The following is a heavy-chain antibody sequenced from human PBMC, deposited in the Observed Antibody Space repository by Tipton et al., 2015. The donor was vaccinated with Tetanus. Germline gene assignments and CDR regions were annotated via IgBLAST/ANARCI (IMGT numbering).Heavy chain of an antibody. CDR1: GGSISSYF. CDR3: ARSKGVRLNAFDL. V-gene: IGHV4-59*06. CDR2: IFYSGSS. D-gene: IGHD2-21*02. J-gene: IGHJ3*01. Sequence: TLSLTCTVSGGSISSYFWSWIRQPPGKGLEWIGYIFYSGSSHYNPSLKSRLSLSVDTSKNQFSLNLNSVTAADTAVYYCARSKGVRLNAFDLWGQGTLVIVSS.